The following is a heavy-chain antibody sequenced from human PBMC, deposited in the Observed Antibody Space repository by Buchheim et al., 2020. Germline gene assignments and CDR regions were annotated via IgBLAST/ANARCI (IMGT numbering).Heavy chain of an antibody. Sequence: EVQLVQSGAEVKKPGESLKISCKGSGYSFTSYWNGWVRQMPGKGLEWMGIIYPGDSDTRYSPSFPGQVTISADKSISTAYLQWSSLKASDTAMYYCARLPGIAAAGTRFDYYYYYMDVWGKGTT. CDR3: ARLPGIAAAGTRFDYYYYYMDV. V-gene: IGHV5-51*01. CDR2: IYPGDSDT. D-gene: IGHD6-13*01. J-gene: IGHJ6*03. CDR1: GYSFTSYW.